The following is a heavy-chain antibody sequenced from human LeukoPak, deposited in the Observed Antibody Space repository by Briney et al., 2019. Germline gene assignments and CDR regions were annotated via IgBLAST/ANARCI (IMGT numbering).Heavy chain of an antibody. Sequence: ASVTVSCKASGYTFTTDGISWVRQAPGQGLEWVGWISGYSGNTNYAQNVQGRVNMTTDTSTSTAYMELSSLTSDDTAVYYCARSAFCADDCPNWFDPWGQGTLVTVSS. D-gene: IGHD2-21*02. CDR1: GYTFTTDG. J-gene: IGHJ5*02. CDR2: ISGYSGNT. CDR3: ARSAFCADDCPNWFDP. V-gene: IGHV1-18*01.